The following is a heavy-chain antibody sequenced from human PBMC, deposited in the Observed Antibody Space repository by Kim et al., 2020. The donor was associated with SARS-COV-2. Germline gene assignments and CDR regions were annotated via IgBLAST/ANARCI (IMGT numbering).Heavy chain of an antibody. CDR1: GFTFSSYG. CDR2: ISYDGSNK. Sequence: GGSLRLSCAASGFTFSSYGMHWVRQAPGKGLEWVAVISYDGSNKYYADSVKGRFTISRDNSKNTLYLQMNSLRAEDTAVYYCANQPEPYYYDSSGSPGYWGQGTLVTVSS. CDR3: ANQPEPYYYDSSGSPGY. V-gene: IGHV3-30*18. J-gene: IGHJ4*02. D-gene: IGHD3-22*01.